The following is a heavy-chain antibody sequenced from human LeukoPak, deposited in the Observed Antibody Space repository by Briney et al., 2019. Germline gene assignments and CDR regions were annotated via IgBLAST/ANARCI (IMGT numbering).Heavy chain of an antibody. CDR2: IYSGGST. CDR3: ARDGAVLTGYYDY. CDR1: GFTVSSNY. D-gene: IGHD3-9*01. Sequence: GGSLRLSCAAAGFTVSSNYLSWVRQAPGKGLEWVSSIYSGGSTYYADSVTGRFTISRDNSKNTLYLQMNSLRAEDTAVYYCARDGAVLTGYYDYWGQGTLVTVSS. J-gene: IGHJ4*02. V-gene: IGHV3-66*01.